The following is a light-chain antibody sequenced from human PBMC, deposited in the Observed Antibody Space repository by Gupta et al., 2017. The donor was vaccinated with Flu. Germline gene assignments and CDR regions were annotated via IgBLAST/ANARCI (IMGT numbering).Light chain of an antibody. CDR3: YSYTTSNTLL. CDR2: EVY. CDR1: SSDIGVYDY. Sequence: QSALTQPASVSGSPGQSINISCTGSSSDIGVYDYVSWYQQHPGKAPKLLIFEVYNRPSEVSNRFSGSKSGNTASLTISGLQADDEADYYCYSYTTSNTLLFGGGTTLTVL. V-gene: IGLV2-14*01. J-gene: IGLJ2*01.